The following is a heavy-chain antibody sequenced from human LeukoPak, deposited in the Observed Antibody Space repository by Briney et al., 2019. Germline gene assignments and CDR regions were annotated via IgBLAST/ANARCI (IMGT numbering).Heavy chain of an antibody. CDR3: AGQVWFGELLDY. J-gene: IGHJ4*02. CDR1: GGSISSGGYY. CDR2: IYYSGST. Sequence: PSQTLSLTCTVSGGSISSGGYYWRWIRQHPGKGLEWIGYIYYSGSTYYNPSLKSRVTISVDTSKNQFSLKLSSVTAADTAVYYCAGQVWFGELLDYWGQGTLVTVSS. V-gene: IGHV4-31*03. D-gene: IGHD3-10*01.